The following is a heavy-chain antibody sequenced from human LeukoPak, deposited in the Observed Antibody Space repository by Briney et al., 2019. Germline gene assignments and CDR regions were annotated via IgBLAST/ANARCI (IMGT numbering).Heavy chain of an antibody. CDR3: AQDLFYYDTSGPGWFDP. J-gene: IGHJ5*02. CDR2: ISSSGSTI. D-gene: IGHD3-22*01. V-gene: IGHV3-11*04. CDR1: GFTFSDYY. Sequence: GGSLRLSCAASGFTFSDYYMSWIRQAPGKGLEWVSYISSSGSTIYYADSVKGRFTISRDNAKNSLYLQMNSLRAEDTAVYYCAQDLFYYDTSGPGWFDPWGRGTLVTVSS.